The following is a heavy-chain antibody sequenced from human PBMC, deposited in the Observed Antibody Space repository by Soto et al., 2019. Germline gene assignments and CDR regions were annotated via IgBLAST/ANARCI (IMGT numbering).Heavy chain of an antibody. J-gene: IGHJ4*02. D-gene: IGHD6-19*01. CDR3: ARYALSEGGWAIDY. V-gene: IGHV4-59*01. CDR2: IYYSGST. CDR1: GGSISSYY. Sequence: QVQLQESGPGLVKPSETLSLTCTVSGGSISSYYWSWIRQPPGMGLEWIGYIYYSGSTNYNPSLKSRVTISVDTSKNQFSLKLSSVTAADTAVYYCARYALSEGGWAIDYWGQGTLVTVSS.